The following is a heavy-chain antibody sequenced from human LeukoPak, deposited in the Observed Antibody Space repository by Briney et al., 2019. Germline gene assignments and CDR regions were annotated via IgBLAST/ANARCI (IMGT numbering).Heavy chain of an antibody. CDR1: GGSFSGYY. V-gene: IGHV4-34*01. J-gene: IGHJ6*02. CDR2: INHSGST. D-gene: IGHD3-3*01. Sequence: SETLSLTCAVYGGSFSGYYWSWIRQPPGKGLGWIGEINHSGSTNYNPSLKSRVTISVDTSKNQFSLKLSSVTAADTAVYYCARDRPLYDFWSGYYGSIMYGMDVWGQGTTVTVSS. CDR3: ARDRPLYDFWSGYYGSIMYGMDV.